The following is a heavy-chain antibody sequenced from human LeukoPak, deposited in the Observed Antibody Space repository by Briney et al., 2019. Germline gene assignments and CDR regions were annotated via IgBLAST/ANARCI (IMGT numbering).Heavy chain of an antibody. CDR3: ARGGGSSWCLDC. Sequence: PGGSLRLSCAASGFTFRSYAMQWVRQAPGKGLEWVSYISTSDTTIYYADSVKGRFTISRDNAKNSLYLQMNSLRVEDTAVYYCARGGGSSWCLDCWGQGTLVTVSS. V-gene: IGHV3-48*03. CDR1: GFTFRSYA. CDR2: ISTSDTTI. D-gene: IGHD6-13*01. J-gene: IGHJ4*02.